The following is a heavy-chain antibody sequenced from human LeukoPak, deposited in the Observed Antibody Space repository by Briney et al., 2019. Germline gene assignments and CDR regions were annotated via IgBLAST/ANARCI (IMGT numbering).Heavy chain of an antibody. CDR1: GFTFSSYS. V-gene: IGHV3-48*01. D-gene: IGHD5-12*01. J-gene: IGHJ4*02. CDR3: ARGAGVGGYSGYPIKYDWHFGPDY. CDR2: ISSSSSTI. Sequence: PGGSLRLSCAASGFTFSSYSMNWVRQAPGKGLEWVSYISSSSSTIYYADSVKGRFTISRDNAKNSLYLQMNSLRAEDTAVYYCARGAGVGGYSGYPIKYDWHFGPDYWGQGTLVTVSS.